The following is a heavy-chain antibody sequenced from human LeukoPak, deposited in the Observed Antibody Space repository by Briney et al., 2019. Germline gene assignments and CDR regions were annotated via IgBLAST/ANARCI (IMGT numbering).Heavy chain of an antibody. CDR2: TRYDGNNK. V-gene: IGHV3-30*02. J-gene: IGHJ4*02. D-gene: IGHD6-19*01. CDR1: GLTFRNTW. Sequence: PGGSLRLSCAVFGLTFRNTWMTWVRQAPGKGLEWVAFTRYDGNNKYYADSVKGRFTISRDNSKNTWYLQMHSLRAEDTAVYYCAKGETSGWSLYYFDYWGRGTLVTVSS. CDR3: AKGETSGWSLYYFDY.